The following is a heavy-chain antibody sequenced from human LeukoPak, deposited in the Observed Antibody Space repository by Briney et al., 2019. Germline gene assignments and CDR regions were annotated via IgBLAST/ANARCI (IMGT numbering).Heavy chain of an antibody. D-gene: IGHD3-22*01. CDR1: GYSFTSYW. Sequence: GESLKISCKGSGYSFTSYWIGWVRQMPGKGLEWMGIIYPGDSDTRYSPSFQGQVTISADKSISTAYLQWSSLKASDTAMYYCARSSGNYYYDSSGSLGSGDAFDIWGQGTMVTVSS. J-gene: IGHJ3*02. CDR3: ARSSGNYYYDSSGSLGSGDAFDI. CDR2: IYPGDSDT. V-gene: IGHV5-51*01.